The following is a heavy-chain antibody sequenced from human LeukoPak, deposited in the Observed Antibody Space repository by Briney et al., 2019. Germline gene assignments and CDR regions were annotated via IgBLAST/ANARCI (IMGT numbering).Heavy chain of an antibody. Sequence: GGSVRLSCAASGFTFSSYWMHWVRQAPGKGLVWVSRINSDGRSANYADSVEGRFTISRDNAKNTLYLQMDSLRGEDTAVYYCARDRGYSSDDWGQGTLVTVSS. CDR1: GFTFSSYW. J-gene: IGHJ4*02. V-gene: IGHV3-74*01. D-gene: IGHD5-18*01. CDR3: ARDRGYSSDD. CDR2: INSDGRSA.